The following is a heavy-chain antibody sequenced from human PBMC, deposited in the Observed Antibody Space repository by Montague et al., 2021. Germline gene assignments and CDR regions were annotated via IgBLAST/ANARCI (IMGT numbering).Heavy chain of an antibody. CDR3: ARDCPRTHYFFY. Sequence: SLRLSCAASGFTFSSYAMSWVRQTPGQGLEWVSTMNAGSGNTYYADSVKGRFTISRDNSKNTLYLQMNSLRAEDTAVYYCARDCPRTHYFFYWGQGALVTV. V-gene: IGHV3-23*01. CDR1: GFTFSSYA. D-gene: IGHD2-2*01. J-gene: IGHJ4*02. CDR2: MNAGSGNT.